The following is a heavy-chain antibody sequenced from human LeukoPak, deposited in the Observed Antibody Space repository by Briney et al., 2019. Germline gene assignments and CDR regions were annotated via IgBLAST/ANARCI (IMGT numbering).Heavy chain of an antibody. CDR3: TTVSVTGVPAACDY. V-gene: IGHV3-15*01. J-gene: IGHJ4*02. D-gene: IGHD2-2*01. CDR2: FKSKTDGGTT. CDR1: GFTFSNAW. Sequence: GGSLRLSCAASGFTFSNAWMSWVRQAPGKGLEWVGRFKSKTDGGTTDYAAPVKGRFTISRDDSKNTLYLQMNSLKTEDTAVYYCTTVSVTGVPAACDYWGQGTLVAVSS.